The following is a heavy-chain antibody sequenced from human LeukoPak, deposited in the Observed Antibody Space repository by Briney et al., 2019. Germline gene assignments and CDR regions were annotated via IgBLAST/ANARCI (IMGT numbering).Heavy chain of an antibody. V-gene: IGHV1-69*13. CDR3: ARASAYCGGDCYLLNY. Sequence: SVKVSCKASGGTFSSYAISWVRQAPGQGLEWMGGIIPIFGTTNYAQKFQGRVTVTADESTSTAYMELSSLRSEDTAVYYCARASAYCGGDCYLLNYWGQGTLVTVSS. CDR2: IIPIFGTT. J-gene: IGHJ4*02. CDR1: GGTFSSYA. D-gene: IGHD2-21*01.